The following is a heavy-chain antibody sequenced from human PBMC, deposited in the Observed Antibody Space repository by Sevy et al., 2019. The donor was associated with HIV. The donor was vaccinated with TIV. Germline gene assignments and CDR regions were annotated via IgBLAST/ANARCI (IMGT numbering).Heavy chain of an antibody. CDR3: XXXXXXXSFNAFDI. V-gene: IGHV3-48*01. J-gene: IGHJ3*02. CDR2: ISSSSSTI. CDR1: GFTFSSYS. Sequence: GESPKISCAASGFTFSSYSMNWVRQAPGKGLEWVSYISSSSSTIYYADSVKGRFTISRDNAKNSLYLQMNSLRAEDXXXXXXXXXXXXXSFNAFDIWGQGTMVTVSS. D-gene: IGHD1-26*01.